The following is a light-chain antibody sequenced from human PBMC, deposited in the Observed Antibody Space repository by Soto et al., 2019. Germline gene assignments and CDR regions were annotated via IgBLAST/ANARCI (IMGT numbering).Light chain of an antibody. CDR2: AAS. V-gene: IGKV1-39*01. Sequence: GDRVIIPCRASQTISRNLNWYQQKPGKAPKLLIYAASSLQSGVPSRFSGSGSGTDFTLAISSLQPEDFATYYCQQSDSIPITFGHGTRLEIK. J-gene: IGKJ5*01. CDR1: QTISRN. CDR3: QQSDSIPIT.